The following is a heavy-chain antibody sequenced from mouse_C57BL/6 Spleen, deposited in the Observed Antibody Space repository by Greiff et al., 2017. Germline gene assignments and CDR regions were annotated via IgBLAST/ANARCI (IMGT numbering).Heavy chain of an antibody. D-gene: IGHD1-1*01. CDR3: AREDYGSRYYFDY. CDR1: GYAFSSSW. CDR2: IYPGDGDT. J-gene: IGHJ2*01. Sequence: LVESGPELVKPGASVKISCKASGYAFSSSWMNWVKQRPGKGLEWIGRIYPGDGDTNYNGKFKGKATLTADKSSSTAYMQLSSLTSEDSAVYFCAREDYGSRYYFDYWGQGTTLTVSS. V-gene: IGHV1-82*01.